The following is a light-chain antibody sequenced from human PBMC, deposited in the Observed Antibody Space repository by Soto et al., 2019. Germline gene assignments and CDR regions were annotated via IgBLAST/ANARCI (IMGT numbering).Light chain of an antibody. V-gene: IGKV1-6*01. CDR2: AAS. J-gene: IGKJ1*01. CDR3: LQDYNYPRT. CDR1: QGISNY. Sequence: IQMTQSPSSLSASVGDRVTITCRASQGISNYLAWYQQKPGKVPKLLIYAASTLHRGVPSRFSGSGSDTDFTLTISSLQPGDFATYYCLQDYNYPRTLGQGTKVDIK.